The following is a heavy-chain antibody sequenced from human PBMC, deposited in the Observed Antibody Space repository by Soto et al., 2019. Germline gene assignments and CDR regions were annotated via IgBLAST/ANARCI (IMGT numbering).Heavy chain of an antibody. CDR2: ISGSGGST. J-gene: IGHJ4*02. Sequence: GGSLRLSCAASGFTFSSYAMSWVRQAPGKGLEWVSAISGSGGSTYYADSVKGRFTISRDNSKNTLYLQMNSLRAEDTAAYYCAKDWWEQWPIYYFDYWGQGTLVTSPQ. V-gene: IGHV3-23*01. CDR1: GFTFSSYA. D-gene: IGHD6-19*01. CDR3: AKDWWEQWPIYYFDY.